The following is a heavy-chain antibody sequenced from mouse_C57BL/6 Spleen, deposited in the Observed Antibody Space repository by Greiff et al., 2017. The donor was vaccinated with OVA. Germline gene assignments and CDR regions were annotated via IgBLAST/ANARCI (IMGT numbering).Heavy chain of an antibody. J-gene: IGHJ1*03. V-gene: IGHV1-64*01. CDR1: GYTFTSYW. CDR2: IHPNSGST. CDR3: ARRGDAWDCDG. D-gene: IGHD3-3*01. Sequence: VQLQQPGAELVKPGASVKLSCTASGYTFTSYWMHWVKQRPGQGLEWIGMIHPNSGSTHYNEKFKGKATLTVATSSSTAYMQLSSLTSEDAAVYYCARRGDAWDCDGWGTGTTVTVSS.